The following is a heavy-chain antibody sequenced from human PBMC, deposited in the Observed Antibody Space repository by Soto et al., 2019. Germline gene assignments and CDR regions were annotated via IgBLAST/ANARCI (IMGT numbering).Heavy chain of an antibody. Sequence: SETLSLTCAVSGGSISGGGFSWSWIRQPPGKGLEWIGYILHTGGTQYNPSLKSRVPMSVDKSKNQFSLHLTSVTAADTAVYYCARLQFGEGFDYWGQGALVTVSS. CDR2: ILHTGGT. CDR1: GGSISGGGFS. J-gene: IGHJ4*02. V-gene: IGHV4-30-2*01. D-gene: IGHD3-10*01. CDR3: ARLQFGEGFDY.